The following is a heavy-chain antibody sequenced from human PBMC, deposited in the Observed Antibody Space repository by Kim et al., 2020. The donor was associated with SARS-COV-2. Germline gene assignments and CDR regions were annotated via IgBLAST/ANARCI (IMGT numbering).Heavy chain of an antibody. CDR3: ARAESYYYGMDV. V-gene: IGHV3-30*01. J-gene: IGHJ6*02. Sequence: YYADSVKGRFTISRDNAKTTLFLKMNSLRAEDTAVYYCARAESYYYGMDVWGQGTTVTVSS.